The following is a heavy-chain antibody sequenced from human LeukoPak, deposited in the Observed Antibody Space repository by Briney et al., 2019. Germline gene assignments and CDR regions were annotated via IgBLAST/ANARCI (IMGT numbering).Heavy chain of an antibody. J-gene: IGHJ4*02. Sequence: PGGSLRLSCAASGFTFSSYGMHWVRQAPGKGLEWVAVISYDGSNKYYADSVKGRFTISRDNSKNTLYLQMNSLRAEDTAVYYCAKELGFDYWGQGTLVTDSS. CDR2: ISYDGSNK. CDR1: GFTFSSYG. V-gene: IGHV3-30*18. CDR3: AKELGFDY.